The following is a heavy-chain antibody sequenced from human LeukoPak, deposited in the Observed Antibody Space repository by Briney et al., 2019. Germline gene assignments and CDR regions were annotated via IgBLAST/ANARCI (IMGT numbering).Heavy chain of an antibody. Sequence: GGSLRLSCAASGFTVSSNYMTWVRQAPGKGLEWVSVIYSGGITYYADSVKGRFTISRDNSKNTLYLQMNSMRAEDTAVYYCARLYGSGSYYKSPGQFSYYYGMDVWGQGTTVTVSS. CDR2: IYSGGIT. J-gene: IGHJ6*02. CDR1: GFTVSSNY. CDR3: ARLYGSGSYYKSPGQFSYYYGMDV. D-gene: IGHD3-10*01. V-gene: IGHV3-53*01.